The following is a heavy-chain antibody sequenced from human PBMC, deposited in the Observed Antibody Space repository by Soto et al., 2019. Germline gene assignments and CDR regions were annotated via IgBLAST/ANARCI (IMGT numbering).Heavy chain of an antibody. Sequence: GASVKVSCKASGYTFTSYAMHWARQAPGQRLEWMGWINAGNGNTKYSQKFQGRVTITRDTSASTAYMEPSSLRSEDTAVYYCARDFGYSSGSYWGQGTLVTVSS. CDR2: INAGNGNT. D-gene: IGHD6-19*01. CDR1: GYTFTSYA. CDR3: ARDFGYSSGSY. V-gene: IGHV1-3*01. J-gene: IGHJ4*02.